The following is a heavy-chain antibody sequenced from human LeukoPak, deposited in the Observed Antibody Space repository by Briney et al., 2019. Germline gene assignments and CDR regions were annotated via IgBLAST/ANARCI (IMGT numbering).Heavy chain of an antibody. J-gene: IGHJ4*02. CDR1: GFTDSRNY. CDR2: TYSVGST. Sequence: GGSLRLSCAASGFTDSRNYMSWVRQAPGKGLEWVSQTYSVGSTYYAASVKGRFSISRDNSKHTVYLQMNSLRVEDTAVYYCARDLGLRLPVLLNYWGQGTLVTVSS. D-gene: IGHD3-3*01. CDR3: ARDLGLRLPVLLNY. V-gene: IGHV3-53*01.